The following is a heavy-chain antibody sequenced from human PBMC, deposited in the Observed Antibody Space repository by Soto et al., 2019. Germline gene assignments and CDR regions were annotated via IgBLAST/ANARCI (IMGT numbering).Heavy chain of an antibody. J-gene: IGHJ6*02. Sequence: SETLSLTCTVSGGSISSGGYYWSWIRQHPGKGLEWIGYIYYSGSTYYNPSLKSRVTISVDTSKNQFSLKLSSVTAADTAVYYCAREITNYYYDSSGYSPYYGMDVWGQGTTVTVSS. CDR3: AREITNYYYDSSGYSPYYGMDV. CDR1: GGSISSGGYY. CDR2: IYYSGST. V-gene: IGHV4-31*03. D-gene: IGHD3-22*01.